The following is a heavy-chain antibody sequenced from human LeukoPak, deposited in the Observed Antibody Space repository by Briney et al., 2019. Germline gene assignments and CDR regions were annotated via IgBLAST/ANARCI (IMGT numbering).Heavy chain of an antibody. CDR1: GFTFSSYA. D-gene: IGHD4-11*01. J-gene: IGHJ4*02. CDR3: ARERGDYSNPFDY. Sequence: SGGSLRLSCAASGFTFSSYAMHWVRQAPGKGLEWVAVISYDGSNKYYADSVKGRFTISRDNSKNTLYLQMNSLRAEDTAVYYCARERGDYSNPFDYWGQGTLVTVSS. V-gene: IGHV3-30-3*01. CDR2: ISYDGSNK.